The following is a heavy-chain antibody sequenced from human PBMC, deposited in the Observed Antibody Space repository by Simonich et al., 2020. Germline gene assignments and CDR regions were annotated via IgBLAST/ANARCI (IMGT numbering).Heavy chain of an antibody. CDR3: ARASRGTWWYYYFDY. V-gene: IGHV1-18*01. Sequence: QVQLVQSGAEVKKPGASVKVSCKASGYTFTSYGISWVRQAPGQGLEWMGWISRYNGNTNYARKLQGRVTMTTDTSTSTAYMELTSLRSDDTAVYYWARASRGTWWYYYFDYWGQGTLVTVSS. D-gene: IGHD2-15*01. J-gene: IGHJ4*02. CDR1: GYTFTSYG. CDR2: ISRYNGNT.